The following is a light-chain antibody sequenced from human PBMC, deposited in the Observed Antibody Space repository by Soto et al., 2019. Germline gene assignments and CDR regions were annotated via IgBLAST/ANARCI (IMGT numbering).Light chain of an antibody. J-gene: IGKJ3*01. V-gene: IGKV3-20*01. CDR1: QSVASSH. CDR2: DAS. CDR3: QQYGSAPFT. Sequence: IVLTQSPGTLSFAPGERATLTWRASQSVASSHLAWYRQKPGQTPRLLIYDASSRATGIPDRISGSGSGTDFTLTISRLEPEDFAVYYCQQYGSAPFTFGPGTKVDIK.